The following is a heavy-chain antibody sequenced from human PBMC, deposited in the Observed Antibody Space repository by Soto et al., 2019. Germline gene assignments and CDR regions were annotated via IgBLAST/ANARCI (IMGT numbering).Heavy chain of an antibody. V-gene: IGHV4-59*01. CDR3: ARGSEYYDILTGYYYYGMDV. D-gene: IGHD3-9*01. J-gene: IGHJ6*02. CDR1: GGSISSYY. CDR2: IYYSGST. Sequence: SETLSLTCTVSGGSISSYYWSWIRQPPGKGLEWIGYIYYSGSTNYNPSLKSRVTISVDTSKNQFSLKLSSVTAADTAVYYCARGSEYYDILTGYYYYGMDVWGQGTMVTVSS.